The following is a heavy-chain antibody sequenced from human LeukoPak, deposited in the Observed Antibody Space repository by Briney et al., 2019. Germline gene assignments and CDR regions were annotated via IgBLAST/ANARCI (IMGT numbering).Heavy chain of an antibody. D-gene: IGHD4-11*01. J-gene: IGHJ6*02. CDR3: ARDVWTTVTLQGGMDV. Sequence: SVKVSCKASGGTFSSYAISWVQQAPGQGLEWMGRIIPIFGIANYAQKFQGRVTITADKSTSTAYMELSSLRSEDTAVYYCARDVWTTVTLQGGMDVWGQGITVTVSS. CDR2: IIPIFGIA. V-gene: IGHV1-69*04. CDR1: GGTFSSYA.